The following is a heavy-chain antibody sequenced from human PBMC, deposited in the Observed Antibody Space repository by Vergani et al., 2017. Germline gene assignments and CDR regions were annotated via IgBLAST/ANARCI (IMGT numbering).Heavy chain of an antibody. CDR2: ISAYNGNT. CDR1: GYTFTSYG. J-gene: IGHJ6*02. CDR3: ARDLLSPGSVFYYYYGMDV. Sequence: QVQLVQSGAEVKKPGASVKVSCKASGYTFTSYGISWVRQAPGQGLEWMGWISAYNGNTNYAQKLQGRVTMTTDTSTSTAYMELRSLSSDDTAAYYCARDLLSPGSVFYYYYGMDVWGQGTTVTVSS. D-gene: IGHD3-10*01. V-gene: IGHV1-18*01.